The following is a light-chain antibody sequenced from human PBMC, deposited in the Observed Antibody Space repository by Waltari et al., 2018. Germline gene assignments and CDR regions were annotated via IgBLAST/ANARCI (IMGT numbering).Light chain of an antibody. J-gene: IGLJ2*01. Sequence: QSALTQPASVSGSPGQSITISCTGTSSDVGGYNYVSWYQQHPGRAPKVMIYDVSNRPSGVSNRFSGPKSGNTASLTISGLQAEDEADYYCSSFTGSSTLVFGGGTKLTVL. CDR2: DVS. CDR3: SSFTGSSTLV. CDR1: SSDVGGYNY. V-gene: IGLV2-14*03.